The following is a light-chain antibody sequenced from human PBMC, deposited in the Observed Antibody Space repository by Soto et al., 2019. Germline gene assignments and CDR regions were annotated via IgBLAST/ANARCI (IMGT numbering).Light chain of an antibody. J-gene: IGKJ2*01. Sequence: EIVLTQSPGTLSLSPGERATLSCRASQTISSSNLAWYQQKPGHAPRLLIYDTSSRATVIPDRFSGSGSGTDFTLIISRLEPEDFAVYYCHQYGSSPYTFGQGTKLEIK. CDR2: DTS. CDR1: QTISSSN. V-gene: IGKV3-20*01. CDR3: HQYGSSPYT.